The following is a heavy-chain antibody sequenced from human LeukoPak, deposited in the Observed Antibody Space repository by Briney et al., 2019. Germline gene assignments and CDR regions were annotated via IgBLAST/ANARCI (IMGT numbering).Heavy chain of an antibody. V-gene: IGHV3-23*01. CDR3: AKYSGNYFGDY. Sequence: PGGSLRLSCAGSGFTFDDYGMNWVRQVPGKGLEWVSGISASGGHTFYADSVKGRFSISRDNSKNTLYLQMNSLRAEDTAIYYCAKYSGNYFGDYWGPGNLVTVSS. CDR1: GFTFDDYG. CDR2: ISASGGHT. J-gene: IGHJ4*02. D-gene: IGHD1-26*01.